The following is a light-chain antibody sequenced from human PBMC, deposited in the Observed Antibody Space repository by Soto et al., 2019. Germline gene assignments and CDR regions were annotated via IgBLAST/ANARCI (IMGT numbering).Light chain of an antibody. Sequence: EIVLTQSPATLSLSPGERATLSCRASQSISNSLAWYQEKPGQAPRLLIYDSSNRATGIPPRFSGSGSGTDFTLTISSLEPEDFAVYYCQQRNSWPPPTFGGGTRVDI. V-gene: IGKV3-11*01. CDR3: QQRNSWPPPT. J-gene: IGKJ4*01. CDR2: DSS. CDR1: QSISNS.